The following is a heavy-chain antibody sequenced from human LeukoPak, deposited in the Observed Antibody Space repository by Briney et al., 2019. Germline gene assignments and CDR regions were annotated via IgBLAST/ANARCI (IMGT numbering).Heavy chain of an antibody. CDR3: ASGGSPPEALGDAFDI. V-gene: IGHV3-74*01. D-gene: IGHD1-26*01. J-gene: IGHJ3*02. CDR2: INSYWSRI. Sequence: PGGSLRLSCAASGFTFSNYWLHWVRQAPAKGLVRVSRINSYWSRIIYAYSAKGRFTISRDNAKNTLYLQVNSLRVEDTAVYYCASGGSPPEALGDAFDIWGQGTMVTVSS. CDR1: GFTFSNYW.